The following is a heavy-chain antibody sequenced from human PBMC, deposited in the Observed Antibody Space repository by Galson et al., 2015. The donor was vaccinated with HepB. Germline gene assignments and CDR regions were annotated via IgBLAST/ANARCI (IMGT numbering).Heavy chain of an antibody. CDR2: INAGNGNT. CDR1: GSTFTSYA. V-gene: IGHV1-3*01. D-gene: IGHD3-9*01. Sequence: SVTVSCKASGSTFTSYAMHWVRQAPGQRLEWMGWINAGNGNTKYSQKFQGRVTITRDTSASTAYMELSSLRSEDTAVYYCARDRVIRYFDWPNIDYWGQGTLVTVSS. CDR3: ARDRVIRYFDWPNIDY. J-gene: IGHJ4*02.